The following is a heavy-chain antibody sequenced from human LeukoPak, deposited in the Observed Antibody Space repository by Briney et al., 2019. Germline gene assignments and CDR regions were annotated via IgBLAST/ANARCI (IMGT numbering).Heavy chain of an antibody. D-gene: IGHD1-1*01. J-gene: IGHJ4*02. CDR1: GFTFSSYW. Sequence: GGSLRLSCAASGFTFSSYWMHWVRQAPGKGLVWVSRINSDGSSTSYADSVKGRFTISRDNAKNTLYLQMNSLRAEDTAVYYCASYGGPYGTGYYFDYWGQGTLVTVSS. CDR2: INSDGSST. CDR3: ASYGGPYGTGYYFDY. V-gene: IGHV3-74*01.